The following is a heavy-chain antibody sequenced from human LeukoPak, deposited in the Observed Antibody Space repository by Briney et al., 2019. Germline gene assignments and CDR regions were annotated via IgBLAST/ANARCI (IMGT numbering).Heavy chain of an antibody. CDR1: GFTLSNYE. CDR3: ARDRSGWYYFDY. J-gene: IGHJ4*01. Sequence: GGSLRLSCATSGFTLSNYEINWVRQAPGKGLEWISYISGTGKTIYYAASVQGRFTISRDNAKNAVYLQMNSLRDDDTAVYYCARDRSGWYYFDYWGLGPLVTVSS. V-gene: IGHV3-48*03. CDR2: ISGTGKTI. D-gene: IGHD6-19*01.